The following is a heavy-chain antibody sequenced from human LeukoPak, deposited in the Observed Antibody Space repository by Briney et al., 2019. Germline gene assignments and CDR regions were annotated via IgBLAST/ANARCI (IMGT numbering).Heavy chain of an antibody. CDR3: ARAQTYGDSRLLLDY. D-gene: IGHD2-21*02. J-gene: IGHJ4*02. CDR1: GFTFSSYA. CDR2: IGSNGGST. V-gene: IGHV3-64*01. Sequence: GGSLRLSCAASGFTFSSYAMHWVRQAPGKGLEYVSAIGSNGGSTYYANSVKGRFTIYRDNSKNTLYLQMGSLRVEDTALYYCARAQTYGDSRLLLDYWGQGTLVTVSS.